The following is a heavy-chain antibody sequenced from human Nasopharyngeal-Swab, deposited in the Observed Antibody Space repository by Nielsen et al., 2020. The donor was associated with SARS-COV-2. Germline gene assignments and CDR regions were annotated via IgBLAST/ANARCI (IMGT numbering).Heavy chain of an antibody. CDR2: INHSGST. CDR3: AREGGGGYDILTYYYYMDV. J-gene: IGHJ6*03. Sequence: IPQRPGKRLEWVGEINHSGSTNYNPSLMSRVTITVDTTKNQFSLKLSSVTAADTAVYYCAREGGGGYDILTYYYYMDVWGKGTTVTVSS. V-gene: IGHV4-34*01. D-gene: IGHD3-9*01.